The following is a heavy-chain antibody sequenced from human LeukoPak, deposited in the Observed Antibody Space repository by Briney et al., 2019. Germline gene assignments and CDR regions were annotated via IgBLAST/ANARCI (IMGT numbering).Heavy chain of an antibody. V-gene: IGHV3-30*18. CDR1: GFTFSSYG. Sequence: ARPLRLSCAASGFTFSSYGMHWVRQAPGKGREWVAVISYDGSNKYYADSVKGRFTISRDNSKNTLYLQMNSLRAEDTAVYYCAKQVGSAGSDAFDIWGQGTMVTVSS. J-gene: IGHJ3*02. D-gene: IGHD6-13*01. CDR2: ISYDGSNK. CDR3: AKQVGSAGSDAFDI.